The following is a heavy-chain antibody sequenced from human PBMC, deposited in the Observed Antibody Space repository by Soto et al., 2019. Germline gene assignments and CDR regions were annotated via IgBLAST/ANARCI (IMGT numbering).Heavy chain of an antibody. V-gene: IGHV4-39*01. D-gene: IGHD4-17*01. Sequence: SETLSLTCTVSGGSISSSSYYWGWIRQPPGKGLEWIGSIYYSGSTYYNPSLKSRVTISVDTSKNQFSLKLSSVTAADTAVYYCVYGEDRGVGGFDYWGQGTLVTVSS. CDR2: IYYSGST. J-gene: IGHJ4*02. CDR1: GGSISSSSYY. CDR3: VYGEDRGVGGFDY.